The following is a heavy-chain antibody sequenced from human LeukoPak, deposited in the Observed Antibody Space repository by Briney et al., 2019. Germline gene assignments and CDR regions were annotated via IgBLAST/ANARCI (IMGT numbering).Heavy chain of an antibody. Sequence: ASVKVSCKASGYTFTSYGISWVRQAPGQGLEWMGWISAYNGNTNYAQKLQGRVTMTTDTSTSTAYMELRSLRSDDTAVYYCARADDYYGSGSYYLIDYWGQGTLVTVSS. CDR2: ISAYNGNT. CDR1: GYTFTSYG. D-gene: IGHD3-10*01. CDR3: ARADDYYGSGSYYLIDY. V-gene: IGHV1-18*01. J-gene: IGHJ4*02.